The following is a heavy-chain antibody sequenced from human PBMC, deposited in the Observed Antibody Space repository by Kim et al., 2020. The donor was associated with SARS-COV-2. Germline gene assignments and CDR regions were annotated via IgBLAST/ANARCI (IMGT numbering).Heavy chain of an antibody. D-gene: IGHD6-13*01. CDR3: ARDLAIAAGFDY. V-gene: IGHV4-30-2*05. J-gene: IGHJ4*02. Sequence: YNPSLKSRVTISVDTSKNQFSLKLSSVTAADTAVYYCARDLAIAAGFDYSGQGTLVTVSS.